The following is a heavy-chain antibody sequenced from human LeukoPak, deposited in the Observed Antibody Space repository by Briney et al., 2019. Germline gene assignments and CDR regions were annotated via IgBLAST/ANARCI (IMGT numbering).Heavy chain of an antibody. J-gene: IGHJ6*02. V-gene: IGHV4-59*01. Sequence: SETLSLTCTVSGGSISSYYWSWIRQPPGKGLEWIGYIYYSGSTNYNPSLKSRVTISVDTSKNQFSLKLSSVTAADTAVYYCARTNGDYLSLGMDVWGQGSTVTVSS. CDR2: IYYSGST. CDR1: GGSISSYY. D-gene: IGHD4-17*01. CDR3: ARTNGDYLSLGMDV.